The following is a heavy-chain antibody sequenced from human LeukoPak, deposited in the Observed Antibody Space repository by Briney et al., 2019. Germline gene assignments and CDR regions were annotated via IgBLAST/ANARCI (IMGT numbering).Heavy chain of an antibody. CDR3: AKEGEAAAKYAFDI. J-gene: IGHJ3*02. Sequence: GGSLRLSCAASGFTFSSHGIHWVRQAPGKGLEWVAVISDDGKTDYYADSVKGRFTISRDNSKNTLFLQMNSLRTEDTAVYYCAKEGEAAAKYAFDIWGQGTMVTVSS. CDR2: ISDDGKTD. D-gene: IGHD6-13*01. CDR1: GFTFSSHG. V-gene: IGHV3-30*18.